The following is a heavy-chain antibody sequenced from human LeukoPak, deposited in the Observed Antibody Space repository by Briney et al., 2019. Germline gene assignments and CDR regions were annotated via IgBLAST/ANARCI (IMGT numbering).Heavy chain of an antibody. D-gene: IGHD4-17*01. CDR2: INHSGST. CDR3: ARAGQTTVTH. J-gene: IGHJ4*02. Sequence: SETLSHTCAVYGGSFSGYYWSWIRQPPGKGLEWIGEINHSGSTNYNPSLKSRVTISVDTSKNQFSLKLSSVTAADTAVYYCARAGQTTVTHWGQGTLVTVSS. CDR1: GGSFSGYY. V-gene: IGHV4-34*01.